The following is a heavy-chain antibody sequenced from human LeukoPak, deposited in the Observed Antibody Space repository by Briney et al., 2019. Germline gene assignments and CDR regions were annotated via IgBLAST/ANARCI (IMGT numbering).Heavy chain of an antibody. Sequence: GASVKVSCKASGYSFTGYFMHWVRQAPGQGLEWMGWINPNNGGTNFAQKFQYRITLTRDTSISTAYMQLRALTSDDTATYYCARDPTGDMPASDIWGQGTMVAVSS. CDR2: INPNNGGT. J-gene: IGHJ3*02. CDR1: GYSFTGYF. V-gene: IGHV1-2*02. D-gene: IGHD7-27*01. CDR3: ARDPTGDMPASDI.